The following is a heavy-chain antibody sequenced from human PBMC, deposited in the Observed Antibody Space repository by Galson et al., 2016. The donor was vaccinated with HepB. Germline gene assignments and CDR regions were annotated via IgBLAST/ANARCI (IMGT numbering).Heavy chain of an antibody. J-gene: IGHJ4*02. CDR2: IYYVATT. Sequence: ETLSLTCTVSGGSISSYYWAWIRQPPGKGLEWIGTIYYVATTYYNPSLKSRVTISVDTSRNQFSLKLSSVTAADTAVYSCARQGDYYDSSGYFDSWGRGTLVTASS. CDR3: ARQGDYYDSSGYFDS. V-gene: IGHV4-39*01. CDR1: GGSISSYY. D-gene: IGHD3-22*01.